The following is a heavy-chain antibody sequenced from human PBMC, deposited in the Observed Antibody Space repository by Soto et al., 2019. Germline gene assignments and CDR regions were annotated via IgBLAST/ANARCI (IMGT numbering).Heavy chain of an antibody. Sequence: PGGSLRLSCSASGFTFSRYAMHWVRQAPGKGLEYVSAISSNGGSTYYADSVKGRFTISRDNSKNTLYLQMSSLRAEDTAVYYCVKDGRNLLESYYYYGMDVWGQGTTVTVSS. CDR3: VKDGRNLLESYYYYGMDV. CDR1: GFTFSRYA. V-gene: IGHV3-64D*06. J-gene: IGHJ6*02. D-gene: IGHD1-1*01. CDR2: ISSNGGST.